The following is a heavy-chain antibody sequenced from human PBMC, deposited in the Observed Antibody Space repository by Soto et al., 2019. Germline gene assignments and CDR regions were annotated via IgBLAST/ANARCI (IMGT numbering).Heavy chain of an antibody. CDR1: AFTLSKFV. J-gene: IGHJ6*02. CDR3: ARGNMDV. V-gene: IGHV3-30-3*01. CDR2: TSNDGSNT. D-gene: IGHD1-1*01. Sequence: QVQLVESGGGVVQPGRSLRLSCAASAFTLSKFVMHWVRQAPGKGLEWVAVTSNDGSNTYYADSVKGRFTISRDNSKNTLYLQMTSMRTEDTAVYYCARGNMDVGGQGTTVTVSS.